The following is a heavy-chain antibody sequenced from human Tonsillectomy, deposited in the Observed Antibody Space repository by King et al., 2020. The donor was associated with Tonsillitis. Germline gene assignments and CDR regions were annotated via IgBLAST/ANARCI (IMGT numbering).Heavy chain of an antibody. CDR3: AKYFGSGTYLDY. CDR1: GFTFSSYE. Sequence: VQLVQSGGGLVQPGGSLRLSCAASGFTFSSYEMNWVRQAPGKGLEWVSYISGSGSAIYYADSVKGRFSISRDNAKNSLFLQMNSLRAEDTAVYYCAKYFGSGTYLDYWGLGTLVTVSS. V-gene: IGHV3-48*03. J-gene: IGHJ4*02. D-gene: IGHD3-10*01. CDR2: ISGSGSAI.